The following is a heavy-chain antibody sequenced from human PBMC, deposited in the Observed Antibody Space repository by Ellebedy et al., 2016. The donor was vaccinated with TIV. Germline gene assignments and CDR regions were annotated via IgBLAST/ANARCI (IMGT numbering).Heavy chain of an antibody. J-gene: IGHJ4*02. V-gene: IGHV3-74*01. CDR1: GFTFSSYW. D-gene: IGHD3-10*01. CDR3: ARMWGYYGSGSPGY. Sequence: PGGSLRLSCAASGFTFSSYWMHWVRQAPGTGLVWVSRINSDGSSGSYADSVKCRFTISRDNANNTLYLQMNSLRAEDTAVYYCARMWGYYGSGSPGYWGQGTLVTVSS. CDR2: INSDGSSG.